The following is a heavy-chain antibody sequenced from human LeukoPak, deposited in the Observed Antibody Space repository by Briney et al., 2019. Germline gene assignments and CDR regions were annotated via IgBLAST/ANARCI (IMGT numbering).Heavy chain of an antibody. CDR1: GGTFSKYA. Sequence: GSSVRVSCKASGGTFSKYALSWVRQAPGQGLEWMGAIIPFLDTSNYPPKFQDRVTITTDESTSTAYMDLSSLRSDDTAVYYCARAQAGNYDWPLDLWGQGTLVTVSS. V-gene: IGHV1-69*05. CDR3: ARAQAGNYDWPLDL. CDR2: IIPFLDTS. J-gene: IGHJ5*02. D-gene: IGHD5-12*01.